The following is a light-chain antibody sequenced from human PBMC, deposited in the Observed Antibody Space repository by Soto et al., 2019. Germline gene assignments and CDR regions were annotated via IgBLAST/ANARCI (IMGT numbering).Light chain of an antibody. CDR2: EVN. V-gene: IGLV2-14*01. J-gene: IGLJ1*01. CDR3: SSYSISTAYL. CDR1: SSDVGGYDY. Sequence: QSVLAQPASVSGSPGQSITISCIGTSSDVGGYDYVSWYQLHPGKAPKLVVFEVNNRPSGVSYRFSGSKSGNTASLTISGLQAEDEADYFCSSYSISTAYLFGTGTKGTVL.